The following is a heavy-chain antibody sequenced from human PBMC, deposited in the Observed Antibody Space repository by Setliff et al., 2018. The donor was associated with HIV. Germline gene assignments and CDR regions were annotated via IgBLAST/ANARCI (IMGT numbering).Heavy chain of an antibody. D-gene: IGHD6-25*01. Sequence: PSETLSLTCAVYGGTFSGHYWSWIRQPPGQGLDWIGEIHPSGNTYYNPSLQSRVTISVDTSKNQFSLNLRSVTAADTAVYYCARGLDSAKIHYWGQGTLVTVSS. J-gene: IGHJ4*02. CDR2: IHPSGNT. CDR1: GGTFSGHY. CDR3: ARGLDSAKIHY. V-gene: IGHV4-34*01.